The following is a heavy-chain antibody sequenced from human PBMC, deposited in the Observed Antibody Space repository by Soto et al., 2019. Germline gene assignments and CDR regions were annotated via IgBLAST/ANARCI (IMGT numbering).Heavy chain of an antibody. Sequence: EVQLVQSGAEVKKPGESLKISCKGSGYSFTSYWIGWVRQMPGKGLEWMGIIYPGDSDTRYSPSFQGQVTISADKSISTAYLQWSSLKASDTAMYYCARISQWRVYSSSSNHYYGMDVWGQGTTVTVSS. V-gene: IGHV5-51*01. J-gene: IGHJ6*02. CDR2: IYPGDSDT. D-gene: IGHD6-6*01. CDR3: ARISQWRVYSSSSNHYYGMDV. CDR1: GYSFTSYW.